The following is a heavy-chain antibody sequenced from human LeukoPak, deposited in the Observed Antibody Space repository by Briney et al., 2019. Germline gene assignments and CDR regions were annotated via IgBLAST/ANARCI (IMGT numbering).Heavy chain of an antibody. D-gene: IGHD5-18*01. Sequence: KPSETLSLTCTVSGGSISSSSYYWGWIRQPPGKGLEWIGSIYYSGSTYYNPSLKSRVTISVDTSKNQFSLKLSSVTAADTAVYYCARGLIQPYAFDIWGQGTMVTVSS. CDR1: GGSISSSSYY. V-gene: IGHV4-39*07. CDR3: ARGLIQPYAFDI. J-gene: IGHJ3*02. CDR2: IYYSGST.